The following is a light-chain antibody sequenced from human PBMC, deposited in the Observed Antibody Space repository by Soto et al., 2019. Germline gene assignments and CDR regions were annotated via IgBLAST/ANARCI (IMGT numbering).Light chain of an antibody. CDR2: SDD. Sequence: QSVLTQPPSASGTPGQRVTISCSGSNSNIGRNTVSWYQQVPGTAPKSLIYSDDQRPSGVPDRISGSRSGTSASLAISGLQSGDEAEYYCAAWDDTLRARVFGGGTKVTDL. J-gene: IGLJ2*01. V-gene: IGLV1-44*01. CDR1: NSNIGRNT. CDR3: AAWDDTLRARV.